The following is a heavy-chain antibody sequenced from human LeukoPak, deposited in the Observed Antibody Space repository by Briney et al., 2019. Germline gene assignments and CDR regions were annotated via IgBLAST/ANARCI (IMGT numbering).Heavy chain of an antibody. CDR3: AKMGSDVYYYMDV. CDR1: GFTFSSYA. CDR2: ISGSGGST. V-gene: IGHV3-23*01. J-gene: IGHJ6*03. Sequence: GGSLRLSCAASGFTFSSYAMSWVRQAPGKGLEWVSGISGSGGSTYYADSVKGRFTISRDNSKNTLYLQMNSLRAEDTAVYYCAKMGSDVYYYMDVWGKGTTVTVSS. D-gene: IGHD1-26*01.